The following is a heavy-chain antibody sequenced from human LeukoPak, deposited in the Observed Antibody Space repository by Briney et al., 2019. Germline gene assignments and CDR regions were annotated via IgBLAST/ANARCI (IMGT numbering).Heavy chain of an antibody. CDR2: IIPILGIA. D-gene: IGHD3-22*01. Sequence: ASVKVSCEASGGTFSSYAISWVRQAPGQGLEWMGRIIPILGIANYAQKFQGRVTITADKSTSTAYMELSSLRSEDTAVYYCASGYYYDSSRPYYFDYWGQGTLVTVSS. J-gene: IGHJ4*02. CDR1: GGTFSSYA. V-gene: IGHV1-69*04. CDR3: ASGYYYDSSRPYYFDY.